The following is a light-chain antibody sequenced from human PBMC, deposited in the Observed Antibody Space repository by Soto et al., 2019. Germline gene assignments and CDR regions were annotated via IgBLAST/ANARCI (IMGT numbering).Light chain of an antibody. CDR2: RTS. CDR3: QHYGDSPPFT. Sequence: EVVLTQSPGTLSLSPGERAILSCRTSQSISTTHLAWYQHKPGQAPRLLMSRTSRRAAGIPDRFSGSGSGTDFSLSISRLEPDDFAVYYCQHYGDSPPFTFGPGTKVDVK. J-gene: IGKJ3*01. V-gene: IGKV3-20*01. CDR1: QSISTTH.